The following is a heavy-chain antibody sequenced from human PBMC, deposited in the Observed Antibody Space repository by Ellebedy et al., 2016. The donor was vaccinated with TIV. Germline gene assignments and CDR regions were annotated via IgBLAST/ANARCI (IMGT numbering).Heavy chain of an antibody. D-gene: IGHD1-14*01. CDR1: GGSVSSTRYY. J-gene: IGHJ4*02. V-gene: IGHV4-39*01. CDR2: VIYSGSP. Sequence: MPSETLSLTCSVSGGSVSSTRYYWAWIRQPPGKGLEYIGSVIYSGSPYYNPSSKSRVTLSADTSKNQFSLNLRTVTAADTAVYYSARTEPWQPIDDWGQGILVAVSS. CDR3: ARTEPWQPIDD.